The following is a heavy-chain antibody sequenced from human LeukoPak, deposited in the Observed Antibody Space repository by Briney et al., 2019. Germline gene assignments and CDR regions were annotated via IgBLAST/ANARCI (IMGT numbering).Heavy chain of an antibody. D-gene: IGHD6-19*01. Sequence: PSETLSLTCTVSGGSISSYYWSWIRQPPGKGLEWIGYIYYSGSTNYNPSLKSRVTISVDTSKNQFSLKLSSVTAADTAVYYCARLSGWFDYWGQGTLVTVSS. J-gene: IGHJ4*02. CDR2: IYYSGST. V-gene: IGHV4-59*01. CDR1: GGSISSYY. CDR3: ARLSGWFDY.